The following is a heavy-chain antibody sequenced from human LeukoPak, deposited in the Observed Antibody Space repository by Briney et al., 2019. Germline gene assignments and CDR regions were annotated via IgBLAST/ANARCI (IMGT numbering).Heavy chain of an antibody. Sequence: GGSLRLSCVASGFIFSSYGMHWVRQAPGKGLEWVAVIWYDGTNKYYGDSVKGRFTISRDNSKNTLYLQINRLRVEDTAVYYCARDKIYDFWSGHNFDYWGQGPLVTVSS. CDR1: GFIFSSYG. J-gene: IGHJ4*02. D-gene: IGHD3-3*01. CDR2: IWYDGTNK. V-gene: IGHV3-33*01. CDR3: ARDKIYDFWSGHNFDY.